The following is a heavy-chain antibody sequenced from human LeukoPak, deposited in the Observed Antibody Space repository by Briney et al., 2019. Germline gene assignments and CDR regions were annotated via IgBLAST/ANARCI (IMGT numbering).Heavy chain of an antibody. D-gene: IGHD2-21*01. Sequence: PGGSLRLSCTGSGFTFSSYTLHWVRQAPGKELEWVSSISSGGTFVFYADSVTGRFTISRDNAGKFLYLQMDGLRDEDTAVYYCATLGCAGENCRRAGRALGGYWGQGTLVTVSS. CDR3: ATLGCAGENCRRAGRALGGY. V-gene: IGHV3-21*01. CDR1: GFTFSSYT. CDR2: ISSGGTFV. J-gene: IGHJ4*02.